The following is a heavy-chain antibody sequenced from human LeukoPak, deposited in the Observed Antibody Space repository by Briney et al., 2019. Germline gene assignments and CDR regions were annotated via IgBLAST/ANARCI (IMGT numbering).Heavy chain of an antibody. CDR3: ARDQWWQFIAVAITSYFDC. CDR1: GSTFSSYW. Sequence: GGSLRLSCAASGSTFSSYWMSWVRQAPGKGLEWVANIKQDGSEKYYVDSVKGRFTISRDNAKNSLYLQMNSLRAEDTAVYYCARDQWWQFIAVAITSYFDCWGQGTLVTVSS. J-gene: IGHJ4*02. D-gene: IGHD6-19*01. CDR2: IKQDGSEK. V-gene: IGHV3-7*01.